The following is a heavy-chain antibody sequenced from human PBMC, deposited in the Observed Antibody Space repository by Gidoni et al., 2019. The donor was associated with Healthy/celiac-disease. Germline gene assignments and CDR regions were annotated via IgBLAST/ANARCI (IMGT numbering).Heavy chain of an antibody. V-gene: IGHV3-23*01. CDR1: GFTFSSYA. J-gene: IGHJ5*02. Sequence: VQLLESGGGLVQPGGSLRLSFAASGFTFSSYAMSWVRQAPGKGLEWVSAIRGSGGSTYYADSVKGRFTISRDNSKNTLYLQMNSLRAEDTAVYYCAKDGLPTTVVNNWFDPWGQGTLVTVSS. CDR2: IRGSGGST. CDR3: AKDGLPTTVVNNWFDP. D-gene: IGHD4-17*01.